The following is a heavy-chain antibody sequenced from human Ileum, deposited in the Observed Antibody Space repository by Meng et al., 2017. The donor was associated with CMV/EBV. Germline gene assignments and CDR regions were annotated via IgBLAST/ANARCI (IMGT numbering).Heavy chain of an antibody. V-gene: IGHV4-31*03. CDR2: IYYSGST. D-gene: IGHD2-2*01. CDR1: GGSISSGAYY. J-gene: IGHJ5*02. Sequence: CTVSGGSISSGAYYWRWLRQHPGKGLEWIGYIYYSGSTYYNPSLKSRVTISVDTSKNQFSLKLSSVTAADTAVYYCARDKYRDGIDPWGQGTLVTVSS. CDR3: ARDKYRDGIDP.